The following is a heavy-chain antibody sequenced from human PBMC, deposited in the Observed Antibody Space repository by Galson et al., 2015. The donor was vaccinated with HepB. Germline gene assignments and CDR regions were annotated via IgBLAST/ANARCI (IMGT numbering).Heavy chain of an antibody. D-gene: IGHD2-8*01. CDR2: INAGTGNT. J-gene: IGHJ4*02. CDR3: ARDRCADGICYTLIDY. CDR1: GYTLSSYA. Sequence: SVKVSCKASGYTLSSYAMHWVRQAPGQRLEWMGWINAGTGNTKYSEKFQGRVTITRDTSARTTYMELNSLTSEDTAVYYCARDRCADGICYTLIDYWGQGTLVTVSS. V-gene: IGHV1-3*01.